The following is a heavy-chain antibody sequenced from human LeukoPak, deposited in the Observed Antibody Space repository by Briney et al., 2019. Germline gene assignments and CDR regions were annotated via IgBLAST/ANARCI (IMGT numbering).Heavy chain of an antibody. CDR2: IYSGGST. CDR3: ARDLARAARPDY. Sequence: PGGSLRLSCAASGFSFRDYWMSWVRQTPGKGLEWVSVIYSGGSTYYADSVKGRFTISRDNSKNTLYLQMNSLRAEDTAVYYCARDLARAARPDYWGQGTLVTVSS. D-gene: IGHD6-6*01. CDR1: GFSFRDYW. J-gene: IGHJ4*02. V-gene: IGHV3-66*01.